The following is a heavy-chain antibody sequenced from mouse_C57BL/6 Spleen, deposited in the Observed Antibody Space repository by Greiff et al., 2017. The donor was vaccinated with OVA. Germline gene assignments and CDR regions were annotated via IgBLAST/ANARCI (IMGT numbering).Heavy chain of an antibody. Sequence: VKLVESGAELVKPGASVKVSCKASGYTFTSYWMHWVKQRPGQGLEWIGRIHPSDSDTNYNQKFKGKATLTVDKSSSTAYMQLSSLTSEDSAVYYCAIRDGNYPFDYWGQGTTLTVSS. D-gene: IGHD2-1*01. CDR3: AIRDGNYPFDY. CDR1: GYTFTSYW. J-gene: IGHJ2*01. CDR2: IHPSDSDT. V-gene: IGHV1-74*01.